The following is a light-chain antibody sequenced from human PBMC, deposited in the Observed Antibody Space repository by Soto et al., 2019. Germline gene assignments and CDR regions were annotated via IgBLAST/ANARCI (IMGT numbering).Light chain of an antibody. CDR2: SNN. V-gene: IGLV1-44*01. J-gene: IGLJ1*01. CDR1: SSNIGTNT. CDR3: AAWDDSLHGFYV. Sequence: QSVLTQPPSASGTPGQRVTIACSGSSSNIGTNTVNWYQQLPVTPPKLLIYSNNQRPSGFPDRFSGSKSGTSASLAISGLQSEDEADYYCAAWDDSLHGFYVFGTGTKVTV.